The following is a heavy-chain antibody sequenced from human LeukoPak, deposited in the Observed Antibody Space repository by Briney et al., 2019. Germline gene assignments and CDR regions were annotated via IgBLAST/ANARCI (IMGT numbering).Heavy chain of an antibody. D-gene: IGHD3-22*01. J-gene: IGHJ4*02. V-gene: IGHV4-59*01. CDR2: IYYSGST. Sequence: SETLSLTCAVSGGSISSYFWSWIRQPPGKGLEWIAYIYYSGSTNYNPSLKGRVTISVDTSRNQFSLKLSSVAAADTAVYYCARGVPTSYYYESAAYYFDYWGQGTLVTVSS. CDR1: GGSISSYF. CDR3: ARGVPTSYYYESAAYYFDY.